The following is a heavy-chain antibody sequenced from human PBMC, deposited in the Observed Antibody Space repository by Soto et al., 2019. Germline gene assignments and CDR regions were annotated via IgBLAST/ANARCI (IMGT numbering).Heavy chain of an antibody. Sequence: QVQLVESGGGVVQPGRSLRLSCAASGFTFSSYAMHWVRQAPGKGLEWVAVISYDGSNKYYADSVKGRFTISRDNSKNPLYLKMNRMRAEDTAVYYCARDLSVDTAMASNLYYYYYGMDVWGQGTTVTVSS. CDR3: ARDLSVDTAMASNLYYYYYGMDV. CDR1: GFTFSSYA. CDR2: ISYDGSNK. V-gene: IGHV3-30-3*01. J-gene: IGHJ6*02. D-gene: IGHD5-18*01.